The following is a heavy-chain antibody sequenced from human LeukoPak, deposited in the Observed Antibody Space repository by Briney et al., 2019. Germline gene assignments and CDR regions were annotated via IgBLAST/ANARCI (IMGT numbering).Heavy chain of an antibody. J-gene: IGHJ5*02. Sequence: GGSLRLSCEASGVTFSSYVMSWVRQAPGKGLEWVSSISSSSGYIYYADSVKGRFTISRDNAKNSLYLQMNSLRAEDTAVYYCARADCSSTSCYRGARWFDPWGQGTLVTVSS. CDR2: ISSSSGYI. CDR3: ARADCSSTSCYRGARWFDP. D-gene: IGHD2-2*01. V-gene: IGHV3-21*01. CDR1: GVTFSSYV.